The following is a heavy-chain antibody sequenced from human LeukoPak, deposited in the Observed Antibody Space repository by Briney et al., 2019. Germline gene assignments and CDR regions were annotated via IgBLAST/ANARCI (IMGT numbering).Heavy chain of an antibody. CDR1: GGSISSSSYY. CDR2: IYYSGST. V-gene: IGHV4-39*07. J-gene: IGHJ3*02. CDR3: AREISYYYDSSGYSDAFDI. Sequence: PSETLSLTCTVSGGSISSSSYYWGWIRQPPGKGLEWIGSIYYSGSTYYNPSLKSRVTISVDTSKNQFSLKLSSVTAADTAVYYCAREISYYYDSSGYSDAFDIWGQGTMVTVSS. D-gene: IGHD3-22*01.